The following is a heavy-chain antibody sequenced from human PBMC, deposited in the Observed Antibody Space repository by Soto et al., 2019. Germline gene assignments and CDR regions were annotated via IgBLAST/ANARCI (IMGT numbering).Heavy chain of an antibody. V-gene: IGHV3-21*01. CDR2: ISSSSSYI. CDR3: ARSTSGDYGDYDLFDY. Sequence: GGSLRLSCAASGFTFSSYSMNWVRQAPGKGLEWVSSISSSSSYIYYADSVKGRFTISRDNAKNSLYLQMNSLRAEDTAVYYCARSTSGDYGDYDLFDYWGQGTLVTVSS. CDR1: GFTFSSYS. J-gene: IGHJ4*02. D-gene: IGHD4-17*01.